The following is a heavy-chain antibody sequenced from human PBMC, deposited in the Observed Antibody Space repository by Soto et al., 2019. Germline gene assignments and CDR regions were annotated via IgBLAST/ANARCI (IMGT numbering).Heavy chain of an antibody. CDR3: AGLPMLRGGVDV. V-gene: IGHV4-39*01. Sequence: QLQLQESGPGLVKPSETLSLTCTVSGDSININTFYWGWIRQPPGKGLEWIGSIYFRGSTYFNPSLQSRVAFSVDTSKNPFSLKLTSVTAADTAVYYCAGLPMLRGGVDVWGQGTTVTVSS. CDR1: GDSININTFY. CDR2: IYFRGST. D-gene: IGHD3-10*01. J-gene: IGHJ6*02.